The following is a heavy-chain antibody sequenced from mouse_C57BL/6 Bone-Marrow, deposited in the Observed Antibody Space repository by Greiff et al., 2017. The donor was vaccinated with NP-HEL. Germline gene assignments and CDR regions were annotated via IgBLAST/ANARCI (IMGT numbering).Heavy chain of an antibody. V-gene: IGHV5-12*01. CDR3: ARLGDYFDY. D-gene: IGHD3-3*01. CDR1: GFTFSDYY. CDR2: ISNGGGST. J-gene: IGHJ2*01. Sequence: DVMLVESGGGLVQPGGSLKLSCAASGFTFSDYYMYWVRQTPEKRLEWVAYISNGGGSTYYPDTVKGRFTISRDNAKNTLYLQMSRLKSEDTAMYYCARLGDYFDYWGQGTTLTVSS.